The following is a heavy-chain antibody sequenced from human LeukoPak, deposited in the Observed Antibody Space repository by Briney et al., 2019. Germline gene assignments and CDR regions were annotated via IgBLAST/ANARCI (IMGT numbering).Heavy chain of an antibody. CDR3: AKDRERTVEVFDY. CDR1: GFTFSSYA. V-gene: IGHV3-23*01. CDR2: ISGSGGST. J-gene: IGHJ4*02. Sequence: GGSLRLSCAASGFTFSSYAMSWVRQAPGKGLEWVSAISGSGGSTYYADSVKGRFTISRDNSKSTLYLQMNSLRAEDTAVYYCAKDRERTVEVFDYWGQGTLVTVSS. D-gene: IGHD4-23*01.